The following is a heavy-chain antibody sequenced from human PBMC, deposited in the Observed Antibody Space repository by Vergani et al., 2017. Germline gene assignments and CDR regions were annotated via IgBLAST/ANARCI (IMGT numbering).Heavy chain of an antibody. Sequence: EVQLVESGGGLVQPGGSLRLSCAASGFTFSSYAMSWVRQAPGKGLEWVSAISGSGGSTYYADSVKGRFTISRDNSKNTLYLQMNSLRADDTAVYYCAKDTPFCDFWSGHLWSYFDYWGQGTLVTVSS. CDR3: AKDTPFCDFWSGHLWSYFDY. J-gene: IGHJ4*02. D-gene: IGHD3-3*01. CDR2: ISGSGGST. V-gene: IGHV3-23*04. CDR1: GFTFSSYA.